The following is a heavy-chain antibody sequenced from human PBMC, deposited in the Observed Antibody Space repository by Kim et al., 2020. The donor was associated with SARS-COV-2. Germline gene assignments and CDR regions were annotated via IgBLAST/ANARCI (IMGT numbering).Heavy chain of an antibody. CDR1: GFAFGDYA. D-gene: IGHD2-2*01. CDR2: ICWNSGGI. J-gene: IGHJ6*02. V-gene: IGHV3-9*01. Sequence: GRSLRLSCAASGFAFGDYAMHWVRQAPGKGLELVSGICWNSGGIGYADSVKGRFTISRDDAKNFLYLQMDSLRADDTALYYCAKDIQVKDQSRRSVYYYYGMDVWGQGTTVTVSS. CDR3: AKDIQVKDQSRRSVYYYYGMDV.